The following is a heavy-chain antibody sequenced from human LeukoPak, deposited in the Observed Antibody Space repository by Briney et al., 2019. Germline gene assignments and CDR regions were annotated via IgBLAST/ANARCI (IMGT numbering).Heavy chain of an antibody. Sequence: SETLSLTCAVYGGSFSGYYWSWIRQPPGKGLEWTGEINHSGSTNYNPSLKSRVTISVDTSKNQFSLKLSSVTAADTAVYYCARAQGRGTVDYWGQGTLVTVSS. D-gene: IGHD3-10*01. CDR3: ARAQGRGTVDY. CDR1: GGSFSGYY. CDR2: INHSGST. J-gene: IGHJ4*02. V-gene: IGHV4-34*01.